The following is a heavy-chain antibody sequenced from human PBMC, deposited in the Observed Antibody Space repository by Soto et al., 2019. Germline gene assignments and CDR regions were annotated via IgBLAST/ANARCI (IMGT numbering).Heavy chain of an antibody. CDR2: INPNSGGK. V-gene: IGHV1-2*02. CDR3: ARTLAYGGVIYFDI. J-gene: IGHJ4*01. CDR1: GYTFTGYY. D-gene: IGHD3-16*01. Sequence: ASVKVSCKASGYTFTGYYIHWVRQAPGQGLQWMGWINPNSGGKNYAQEFQDRVTMTRDTSISTAYMELSRLTYDDTAVYYCARTLAYGGVIYFDIWGHGILVTVSS.